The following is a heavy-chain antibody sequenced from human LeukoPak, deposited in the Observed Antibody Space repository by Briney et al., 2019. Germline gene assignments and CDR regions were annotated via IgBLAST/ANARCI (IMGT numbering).Heavy chain of an antibody. V-gene: IGHV1-2*02. CDR3: ARVARRTNVGARPFDKYYFDY. CDR1: GYTFTGYY. CDR2: INPNSGGT. Sequence: ASVKVSCKASGYTFTGYYMHWVRQAPGQGLEWMGWINPNSGGTNYAQKFQGRVTMTRDTSISTAYMEPSRLRSDDTAVYYCARVARRTNVGARPFDKYYFDYWGQGTLVTVSS. J-gene: IGHJ4*02. D-gene: IGHD1-26*01.